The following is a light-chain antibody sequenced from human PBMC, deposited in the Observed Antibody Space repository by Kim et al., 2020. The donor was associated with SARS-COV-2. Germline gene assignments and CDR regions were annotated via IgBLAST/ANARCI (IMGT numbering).Light chain of an antibody. CDR1: QSIRSN. CDR2: GAS. J-gene: IGKJ1*01. CDR3: QQYNNRPQT. Sequence: EIVMTQSPATLSVSPGERATLSCRASQSIRSNLAWYQQKPGQAPRLLMYGASTRATGIPVRFSGIGSGTEFTLTISSLQSEDCAVYYCQQYNNRPQTFGQGTKVEIK. V-gene: IGKV3-15*01.